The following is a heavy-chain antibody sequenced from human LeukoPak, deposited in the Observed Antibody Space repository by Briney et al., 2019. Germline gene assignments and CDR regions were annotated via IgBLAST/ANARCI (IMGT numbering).Heavy chain of an antibody. J-gene: IGHJ6*03. CDR1: GFTISSYW. CDR3: ASYRLYQLHQGQWWCKVNYYYYYMDV. Sequence: GGSLSLSCAASGFTISSYWRSWVRQDPGGGLEGVADKKQAGSETYYVDSVKGRFTISRDNSKNTLYLKLNSLRSEDTAVYYCASYRLYQLHQGQWWCKVNYYYYYMDVWGKGTTVTVSS. V-gene: IGHV3-7*01. CDR2: KKQAGSET. D-gene: IGHD2-8*02.